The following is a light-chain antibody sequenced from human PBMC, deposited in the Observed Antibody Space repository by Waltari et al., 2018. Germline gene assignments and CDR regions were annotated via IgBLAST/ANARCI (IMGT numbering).Light chain of an antibody. J-gene: IGKJ2*01. V-gene: IGKV2-30*01. Sequence: DVVCPRTPLSLPVTLEQPAPTSSGSPQSLVYSDGNTYLNWFQQRPGQSPRRLIYKVSNRDSGVPDRFSGSGSGTDFTLKISRVEAEDVGVYYCMQGTHWPYTFGQGTKLEIK. CDR3: MQGTHWPYT. CDR1: QSLVYSDGNTY. CDR2: KVS.